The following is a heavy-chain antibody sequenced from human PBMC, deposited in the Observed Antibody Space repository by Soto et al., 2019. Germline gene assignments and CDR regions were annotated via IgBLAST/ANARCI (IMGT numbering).Heavy chain of an antibody. J-gene: IGHJ5*02. D-gene: IGHD5-18*01. CDR2: LSGDGIRR. Sequence: QVHLVESGGGVVQPGRSLRLSCVASGFTFTNSPMNWVRQAPGKGLHWVSFLSGDGIRRYYADSVKGRFTISRDNSQKAMFLQMNNLRADDTDVYYCAKRRGDGYFGALGQGTLVPVSS. V-gene: IGHV3-30-3*01. CDR1: GFTFTNSP. CDR3: AKRRGDGYFGA.